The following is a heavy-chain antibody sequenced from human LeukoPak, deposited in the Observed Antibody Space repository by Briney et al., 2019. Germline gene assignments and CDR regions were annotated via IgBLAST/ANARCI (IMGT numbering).Heavy chain of an antibody. V-gene: IGHV3-66*02. J-gene: IGHJ4*02. CDR3: ASATQLWHGGY. Sequence: GGSLRLSCAASGFTVSSTYMSWVRQAPGKGLEWVSAYSGGTTYYADSVKGRLTISRDNSKHTLYLQMNKLRANATAVYYCASATQLWHGGYWGQGTLVTVSS. D-gene: IGHD5-18*01. CDR1: GFTVSSTY. CDR2: YSGGTT.